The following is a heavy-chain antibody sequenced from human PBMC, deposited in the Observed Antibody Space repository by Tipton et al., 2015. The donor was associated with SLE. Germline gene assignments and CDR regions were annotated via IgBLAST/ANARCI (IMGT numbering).Heavy chain of an antibody. CDR1: GGSISSNVYY. D-gene: IGHD7-27*01. CDR3: ARDPNGGYGSFDY. Sequence: GLVKPSETLSLTCTVSGGSISSNVYYWGWIRQPPGKGLEWLGNIHYSGITYYNPSLRSRVTISVDTSKNKFSRKLSSVTAADTAVYYCARDPNGGYGSFDYWGLGALVTVSS. CDR2: IHYSGIT. J-gene: IGHJ4*02. V-gene: IGHV4-39*07.